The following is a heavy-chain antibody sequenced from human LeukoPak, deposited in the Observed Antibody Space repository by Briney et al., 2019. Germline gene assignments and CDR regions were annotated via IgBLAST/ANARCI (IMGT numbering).Heavy chain of an antibody. CDR2: INPSGGST. CDR1: GYTFTSYY. V-gene: IGHV1-46*01. J-gene: IGHJ1*01. CDR3: AREPAHYYDSSGPQYFQH. D-gene: IGHD3-22*01. Sequence: EASVKVSCKASGYTFTSYYMHWVRQAPGQGLEWMGIINPSGGSTSYAQKFQGRVTMTRDTSTSTVYMELSSLRSEDTAVYYCAREPAHYYDSSGPQYFQHWGQGTLVTVPS.